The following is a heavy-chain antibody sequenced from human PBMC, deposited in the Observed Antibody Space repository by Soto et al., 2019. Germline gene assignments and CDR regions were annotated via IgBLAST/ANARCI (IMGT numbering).Heavy chain of an antibody. J-gene: IGHJ3*02. Sequence: ASVKVSCKASGYTFTSYDINWVRQATGQGLEWMGWMNPNSGNTGYAQKFQGRVTMTRNTSISTAYMELSSLRSEDTAVYYCARTKNSLYSSSCYFDDAFDIWGQGTMVTVSS. CDR2: MNPNSGNT. CDR3: ARTKNSLYSSSCYFDDAFDI. V-gene: IGHV1-8*01. CDR1: GYTFTSYD. D-gene: IGHD6-13*01.